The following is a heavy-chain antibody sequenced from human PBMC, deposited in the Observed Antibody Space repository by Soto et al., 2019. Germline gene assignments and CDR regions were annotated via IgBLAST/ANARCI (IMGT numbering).Heavy chain of an antibody. CDR1: GGSISTYH. J-gene: IGHJ4*02. D-gene: IGHD6-13*01. Sequence: SETLSLTCAVSGGSISTYHWSWIRQPPGKGLEWIGYIYYSGSTNYNPSLKSRVTISVDTSKNQFSLKLSSVTAADTALYYCARHKEEAAAGIGYWGQGILVTVS. V-gene: IGHV4-59*08. CDR2: IYYSGST. CDR3: ARHKEEAAAGIGY.